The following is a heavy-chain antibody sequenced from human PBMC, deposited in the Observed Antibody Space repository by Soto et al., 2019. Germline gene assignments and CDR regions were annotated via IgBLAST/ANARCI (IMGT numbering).Heavy chain of an antibody. CDR3: ARALNWGNFDY. CDR2: ISSNGGST. D-gene: IGHD7-27*01. Sequence: GGSLRLSCAASGFTFSSYAMHWVRQAPGKGLECVSAISSNGGSTYYANSVKGRFTISRDNSKNTLYLQMGSLRAEDMAVYYCARALNWGNFDYWGQGTLVTVSS. J-gene: IGHJ4*02. V-gene: IGHV3-64*01. CDR1: GFTFSSYA.